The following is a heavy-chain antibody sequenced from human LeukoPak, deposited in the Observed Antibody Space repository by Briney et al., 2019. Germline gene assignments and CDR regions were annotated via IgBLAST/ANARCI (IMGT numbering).Heavy chain of an antibody. CDR2: IYYSGST. J-gene: IGHJ4*02. Sequence: SETLSLTSTVSGGSISSSSYYWGWIRQPPGKGLEWIGSIYYSGSTYYNPSLKSRVTISVDTSKNQFSLRLSSVTAADTAMYYCGRVDYDLTFDLWGQGTLVTVSS. V-gene: IGHV4-39*07. CDR1: GGSISSSSYY. CDR3: GRVDYDLTFDL. D-gene: IGHD3-22*01.